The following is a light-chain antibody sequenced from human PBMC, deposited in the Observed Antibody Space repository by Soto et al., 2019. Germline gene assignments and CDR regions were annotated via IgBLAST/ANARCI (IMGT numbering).Light chain of an antibody. CDR1: SSNIGAGYD. CDR3: QSYASSLSGWV. V-gene: IGLV1-40*01. J-gene: IGLJ2*01. CDR2: GNS. Sequence: QSVLTQPPSVSGAPGQRVTISCTGSSSNIGAGYDVHWYQQLPGTAPKLLIYGNSNRPSGVPDRFSGSKSGTSASLAITGLKAEDEADYYCQSYASSLSGWVFGGGTTLTVL.